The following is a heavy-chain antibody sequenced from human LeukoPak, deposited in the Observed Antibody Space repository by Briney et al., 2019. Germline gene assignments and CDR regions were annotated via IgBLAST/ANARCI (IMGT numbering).Heavy chain of an antibody. J-gene: IGHJ6*03. Sequence: GGSLRLSCAASGFTFSSYAMHWVRQAPGKGLEWVAVISYDGSNKYYADSVKGRFTISRDNSKNTLYLQMNSLRAEDTAVYYCARDQPTEDSYGYIYYYYYMDVWGKGTTVTVSS. D-gene: IGHD5-18*01. CDR2: ISYDGSNK. V-gene: IGHV3-30-3*01. CDR1: GFTFSSYA. CDR3: ARDQPTEDSYGYIYYYYYMDV.